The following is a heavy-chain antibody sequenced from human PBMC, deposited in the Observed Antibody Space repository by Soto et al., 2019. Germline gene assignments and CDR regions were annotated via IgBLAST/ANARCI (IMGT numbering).Heavy chain of an antibody. J-gene: IGHJ5*02. V-gene: IGHV4-30-2*01. D-gene: IGHD6-19*01. Sequence: PSETLSLTCNLSGDSYSISTYSWSWIRQPPGKALQWIGFIYQSGVTSYNPSLASRVSISLDRSNNQCSLKLKSVTAADTAVYFWAGMPYTSGLRFDPWGPGTRVTV. CDR3: AGMPYTSGLRFDP. CDR1: GDSYSISTYS. CDR2: IYQSGVT.